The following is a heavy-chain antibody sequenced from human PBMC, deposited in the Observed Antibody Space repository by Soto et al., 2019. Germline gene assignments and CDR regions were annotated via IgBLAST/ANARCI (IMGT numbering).Heavy chain of an antibody. V-gene: IGHV6-1*01. CDR1: GDSVSSYSAA. Sequence: PSQTLSLTCAISGDSVSSYSAAWNWIRQSPSGGLEWLGRTYYRSRFFSDYAGSVKSRIILNPDTSKNQFSLQLKSVAPEDAAVYYCVRDRYSSSGWFDPWGQGTPVTVSS. CDR3: VRDRYSSSGWFDP. CDR2: TYYRSRFFS. D-gene: IGHD3-10*01. J-gene: IGHJ5*02.